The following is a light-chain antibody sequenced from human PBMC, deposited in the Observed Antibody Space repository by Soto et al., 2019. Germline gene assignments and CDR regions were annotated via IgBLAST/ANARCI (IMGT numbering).Light chain of an antibody. CDR2: GAS. CDR3: QHYNSYSEA. CDR1: QSISNF. V-gene: IGKV1-39*01. Sequence: DIQMTQSPPSLSASVGDRVTITCRASQSISNFLDWYQQKPGQAPKLLIYGASTLPGGVPSRFSGSGSGTDFTLTISRLQPEDFATYYCQHYNSYSEAFGQGTKVDIK. J-gene: IGKJ1*01.